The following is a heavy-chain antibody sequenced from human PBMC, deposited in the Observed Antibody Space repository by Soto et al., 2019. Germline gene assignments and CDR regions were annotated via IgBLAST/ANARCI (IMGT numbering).Heavy chain of an antibody. CDR2: IAYDGTIK. J-gene: IGHJ4*02. V-gene: IGHV3-30-3*01. D-gene: IGHD1-26*01. Sequence: QEQLVESGGDVVQPGRSLTLSCAASGFTFSANAMHWVRQAPGKGLEWVAVIAYDGTIKIYRDSVKGRFTISRDDSKSTLYLQMNSLRPEDTAVYYCARDKIKGATDYLESWGQGTLVTVSS. CDR1: GFTFSANA. CDR3: ARDKIKGATDYLES.